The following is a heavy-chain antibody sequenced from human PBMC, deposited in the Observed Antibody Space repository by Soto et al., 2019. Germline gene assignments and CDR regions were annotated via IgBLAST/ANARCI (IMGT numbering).Heavy chain of an antibody. Sequence: EVQLVESGGGLVQPGGSLRLSCAAAGFTFRTYAMHWVRQAPGKGLEYVSAISSNGGSTYYGNSVKGRFTISRDNSKNTLYLQMGCLRADDMAVYYCERDRGYSSGHPADVWGQGTTVTVSS. D-gene: IGHD6-19*01. V-gene: IGHV3-64*01. CDR1: GFTFRTYA. CDR3: ERDRGYSSGHPADV. J-gene: IGHJ6*02. CDR2: ISSNGGST.